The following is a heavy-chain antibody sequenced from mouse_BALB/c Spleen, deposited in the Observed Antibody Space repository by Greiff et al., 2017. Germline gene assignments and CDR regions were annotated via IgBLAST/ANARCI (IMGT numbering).Heavy chain of an antibody. CDR3: ARSLDGYYGGFAY. D-gene: IGHD2-3*01. J-gene: IGHJ3*01. Sequence: VHVKQSGPELVKPGASVKIPCKASGYTFTDYNMDWVKQSHGKSLEWIGDINPNNGGTIYNQKFKGKATLTVDKSSSTAYMELRSLTSEDTAVYYCARSLDGYYGGFAYWGQGTLVTVSA. V-gene: IGHV1-18*01. CDR2: INPNNGGT. CDR1: GYTFTDYN.